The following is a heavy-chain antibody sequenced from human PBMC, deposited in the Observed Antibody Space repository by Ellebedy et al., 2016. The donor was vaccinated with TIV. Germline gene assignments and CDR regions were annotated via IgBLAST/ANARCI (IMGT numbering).Heavy chain of an antibody. J-gene: IGHJ4*02. Sequence: PSETLSLTCTVSGGSISRYYWSWIRQPPGKGLEWIGYVYYNGITTYNPSLKSRVTISVNTSKDRISLKLSSMTAADTAVYYCARGGFGGNSGNFDFWGQGTLATVSS. CDR3: ARGGFGGNSGNFDF. D-gene: IGHD4-23*01. CDR2: VYYNGIT. V-gene: IGHV4-59*01. CDR1: GGSISRYY.